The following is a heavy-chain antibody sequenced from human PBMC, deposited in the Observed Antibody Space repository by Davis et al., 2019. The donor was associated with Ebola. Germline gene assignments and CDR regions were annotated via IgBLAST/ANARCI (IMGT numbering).Heavy chain of an antibody. CDR3: ARGRVVAATWDYYYYYGMDV. CDR1: GGSFSGYY. D-gene: IGHD2-15*01. V-gene: IGHV4-34*01. J-gene: IGHJ6*02. Sequence: MPSETLSLTCAVYGGSFSGYYWSWIRQPPGKGLEWIGEINHSGSTNYNPSLKSRVTISVDTSKNQFSLKLSSVTAADTAVYYCARGRVVAATWDYYYYYGMDVWGQGITVSVSS. CDR2: INHSGST.